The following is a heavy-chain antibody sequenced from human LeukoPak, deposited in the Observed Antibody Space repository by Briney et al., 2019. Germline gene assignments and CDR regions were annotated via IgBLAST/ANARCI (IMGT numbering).Heavy chain of an antibody. CDR3: ARDPPDEVHWFSAGGPKEKVIKLDY. D-gene: IGHD3-9*01. CDR1: GYPFSSFG. J-gene: IGHJ4*02. V-gene: IGHV1-18*01. Sequence: GASVKVSCKASGYPFSSFGISWVRQAPGQGLEWMGWINPYNGETNYAQTFRGRVSLTTDSSTTSTYMTLRSLRSDDTAVYFCARDPPDEVHWFSAGGPKEKVIKLDYWGQGTLVTVSS. CDR2: INPYNGET.